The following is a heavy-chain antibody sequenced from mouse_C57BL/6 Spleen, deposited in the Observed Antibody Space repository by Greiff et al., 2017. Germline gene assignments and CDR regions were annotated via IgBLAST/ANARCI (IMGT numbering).Heavy chain of an antibody. D-gene: IGHD1-1*02. J-gene: IGHJ2*01. CDR1: GYTFTSYW. CDR3: ARPGTMATAGVFDY. V-gene: IGHV1-69*01. CDR2: IDPSDSYT. Sequence: QVQLQQPGAELVMPGASVKLSCKASGYTFTSYWMHWVKQRPGQGLEWIGEIDPSDSYTNYNQKFKGKSTLTVNKSSSTAYMQPSSLPSEDSAVYYCARPGTMATAGVFDYWGQGTTLTVSS.